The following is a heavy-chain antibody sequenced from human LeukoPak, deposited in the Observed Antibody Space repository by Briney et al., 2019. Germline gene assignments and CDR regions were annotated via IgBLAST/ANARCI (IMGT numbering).Heavy chain of an antibody. D-gene: IGHD3-3*01. J-gene: IGHJ4*02. V-gene: IGHV4-30-2*01. Sequence: SETLSLTCAVSGGSISSGGYSWSWIRQPPGKGLEWIGYIYHSGSTYYNPSLKGRVTISVDRPKNQFSLKLSSVTAADTAVYYCARATDFWSAYFDYWGQGTLVTVSS. CDR2: IYHSGST. CDR1: GGSISSGGYS. CDR3: ARATDFWSAYFDY.